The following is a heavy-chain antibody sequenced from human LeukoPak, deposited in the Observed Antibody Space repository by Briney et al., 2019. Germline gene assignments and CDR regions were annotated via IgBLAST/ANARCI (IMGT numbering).Heavy chain of an antibody. CDR1: GGSVSTNNY. J-gene: IGHJ4*02. D-gene: IGHD3-16*01. CDR3: ARRRLGASPFDY. CDR2: IFYSGNT. V-gene: IGHV4-39*01. Sequence: PPETLSLTCTVSGGSVSTNNYWGWIRQPPGKGLEWIGSIFYSGNTYYNPSLKSRVTISVDTSKNQFSLRLTSVTAADTAVYYCARRRLGASPFDYWGQGTLVTVSS.